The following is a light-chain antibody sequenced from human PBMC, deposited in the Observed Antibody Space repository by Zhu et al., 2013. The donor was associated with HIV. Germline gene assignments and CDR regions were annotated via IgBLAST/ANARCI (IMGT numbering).Light chain of an antibody. CDR2: GAS. CDR1: QSLSNRY. Sequence: EIVLMQSPGTLSLSSGERATLSCRASQSLSNRYLAWYQQKYGQAPRLLIYGASNRATGIPARFSGSGSGTDFTLTISSLEPEDFAVYYCQQRSNWPIFTFGPGTKVDIK. CDR3: QQRSNWPIFT. J-gene: IGKJ3*01. V-gene: IGKV3D-20*02.